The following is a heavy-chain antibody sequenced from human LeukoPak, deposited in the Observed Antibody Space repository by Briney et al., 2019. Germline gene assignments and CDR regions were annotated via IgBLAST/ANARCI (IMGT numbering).Heavy chain of an antibody. CDR2: IYSGGST. D-gene: IGHD1-26*01. CDR3: ARDGDSGSYFDY. V-gene: IGHV3-53*01. CDR1: GFTVSSNY. Sequence: PGGSLRLCCAASGFTVSSNYMSWVRQAPGKGLEWVSVIYSGGSTYYADSVKGRFTISRDNSKNTLYLQMNSLRAEDTAVYYCARDGDSGSYFDYWGQGTLVTVSS. J-gene: IGHJ4*02.